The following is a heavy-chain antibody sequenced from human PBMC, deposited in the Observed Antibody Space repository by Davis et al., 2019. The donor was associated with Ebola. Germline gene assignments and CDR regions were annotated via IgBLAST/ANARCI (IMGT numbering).Heavy chain of an antibody. CDR3: ARGWERFDY. D-gene: IGHD1-26*01. CDR2: INPSGGST. Sequence: AASVKVSCKASGYTFSSYYMHWVRQAPGQGLEWMGIINPSGGSTSYAQKFQGRVTMTRDTSSSTFYLELSSLRSEDTAVYYCARGWERFDYWGQGTLVTVSS. V-gene: IGHV1-46*03. J-gene: IGHJ4*02. CDR1: GYTFSSYY.